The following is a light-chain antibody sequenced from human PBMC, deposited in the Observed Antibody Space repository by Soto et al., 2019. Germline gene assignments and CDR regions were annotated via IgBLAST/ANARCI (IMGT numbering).Light chain of an antibody. J-gene: IGKJ1*01. CDR2: AAS. V-gene: IGKV1-6*01. CDR1: QGIRND. Sequence: AIKMTQSPSSLSASVGARVTITCRASQGIRNDLGWYQQKQGKAPKLLLFAASSLQSGIPSRLGGSGSGTDFTRTISSLQPEECATYYCLQDYNHPWTCGQGTEVEVK. CDR3: LQDYNHPWT.